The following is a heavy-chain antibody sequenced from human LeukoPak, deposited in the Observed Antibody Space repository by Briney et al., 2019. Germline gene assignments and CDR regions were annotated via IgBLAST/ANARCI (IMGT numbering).Heavy chain of an antibody. CDR2: IFYNGNT. CDR3: ARLLIYCSSTSCHFDY. J-gene: IGHJ4*02. D-gene: IGHD2-2*01. CDR1: GGSISIGGYY. Sequence: PSETLSLTCTVSGGSISIGGYYWSWIRQHPGKGLEWIGYIFYNGNTYYNPFLKSRLTISGDTSENQFSLKLSSVTAADTAVYYCARLLIYCSSTSCHFDYWGQGTLVTVSS. V-gene: IGHV4-31*03.